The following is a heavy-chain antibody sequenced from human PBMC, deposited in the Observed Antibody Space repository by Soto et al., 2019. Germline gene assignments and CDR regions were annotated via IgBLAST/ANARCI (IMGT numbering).Heavy chain of an antibody. J-gene: IGHJ6*02. Sequence: QVQLVESGGGVVQPGRSLRLSCAASGFTFSSYGMHWVRQAPGKVLEWVAVISYDGSNKYYADSVKGRFTISRDNSKNTLYLQMNSLRAEDTAVYYCAKGKADYYGSGSPMDVWGQGTTVTVSS. V-gene: IGHV3-30*18. D-gene: IGHD3-10*01. CDR3: AKGKADYYGSGSPMDV. CDR2: ISYDGSNK. CDR1: GFTFSSYG.